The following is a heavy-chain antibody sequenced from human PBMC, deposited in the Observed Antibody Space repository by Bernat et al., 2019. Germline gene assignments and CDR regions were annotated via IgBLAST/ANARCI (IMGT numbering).Heavy chain of an antibody. V-gene: IGHV4-4*02. D-gene: IGHD3-10*01. CDR1: GVSISSRDW. Sequence: QVQLQESGPGLVKPSGTLSLTCAVSGVSISSRDWWTWVRQPPGKGLEWIGEIYHSGITNYNPSLQSRVTISVDKSKDQFSLILNSVTAADTAVYYCATGESRFASGIDNWGQGTLVTVSS. CDR2: IYHSGIT. J-gene: IGHJ4*02. CDR3: ATGESRFASGIDN.